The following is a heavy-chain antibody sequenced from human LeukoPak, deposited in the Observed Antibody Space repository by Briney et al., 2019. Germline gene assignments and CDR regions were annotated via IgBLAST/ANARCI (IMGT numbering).Heavy chain of an antibody. D-gene: IGHD3-22*01. V-gene: IGHV3-11*04. J-gene: IGHJ4*02. CDR1: GFTFSDYY. Sequence: KPGGSLRLSCAASGFTFSDYYMSWIRRAPGKGLEWVSYISSSGSTIYYADSVKGRFTISRDNAKNSLYLQMNSLRAEDTAVYYCARGEQRMWLLLPNYFDYWGQGTLVTVSS. CDR2: ISSSGSTI. CDR3: ARGEQRMWLLLPNYFDY.